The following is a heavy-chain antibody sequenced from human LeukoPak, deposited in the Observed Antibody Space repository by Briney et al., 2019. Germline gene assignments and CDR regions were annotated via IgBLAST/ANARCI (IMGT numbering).Heavy chain of an antibody. CDR1: GFTFSSYS. D-gene: IGHD5/OR15-5a*01. CDR3: ARDKVSGPTLLDY. J-gene: IGHJ4*02. V-gene: IGHV3-21*01. Sequence: GGSLRLSCAASGFTFSSYSMNWVRQAPGKGLEWVSSISGSSSYIYYADSVKGRFTISRDNAKNSLYLQMDSLRVDDTAVYYCARDKVSGPTLLDYWGQGTLVTVSS. CDR2: ISGSSSYI.